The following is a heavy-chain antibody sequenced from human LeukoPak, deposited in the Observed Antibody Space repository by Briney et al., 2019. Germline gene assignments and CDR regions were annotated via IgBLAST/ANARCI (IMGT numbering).Heavy chain of an antibody. CDR3: VQTTGWPCFDY. CDR1: GVSISRFY. CDR2: IYNGVPT. V-gene: IGHV4-4*09. J-gene: IGHJ4*02. Sequence: PSETLSLTCTTSGVSISRFYWSWVRQPPGKGLEWIGNIYNGVPTFFNPSLKSRVTISVDTSKRQFSLQLASVTAADTAVYYCVQTTGWPCFDYWGQGILVTVSS. D-gene: IGHD6-19*01.